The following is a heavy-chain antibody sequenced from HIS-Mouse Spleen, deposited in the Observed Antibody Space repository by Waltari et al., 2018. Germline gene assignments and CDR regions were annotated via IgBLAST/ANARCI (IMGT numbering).Heavy chain of an antibody. CDR2: IWYDGSNK. V-gene: IGHV3-33*06. J-gene: IGHJ3*02. Sequence: QVQLVESGGGVVQPGRSLRLSCAASGFTFSSYGMHWVRQAPGKGLRGCAVIWYDGSNKYYADSVKGRFTISRDNSKNTLYLQMNSLRAEDTAVYYCAKDLARKDSGYDAFDIWGQGTMVTVSS. CDR3: AKDLARKDSGYDAFDI. D-gene: IGHD5-12*01. CDR1: GFTFSSYG.